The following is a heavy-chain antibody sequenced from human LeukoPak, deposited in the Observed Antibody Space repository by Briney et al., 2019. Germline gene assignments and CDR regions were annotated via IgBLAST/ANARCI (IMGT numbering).Heavy chain of an antibody. CDR1: GGSFSGYY. V-gene: IGHV4-34*01. CDR2: INHSGST. J-gene: IGHJ6*03. Sequence: SETLSLTCAVYGGSFSGYYWSWIRQPPGKGLEWIGEINHSGSTNYNPSLKSRVTISVDTSKNQFSLKLSSVTAADTAVYYCASFRRGHYYYYYMDVWGKGTTVTVSS. CDR3: ASFRRGHYYYYYMDV. D-gene: IGHD3-16*01.